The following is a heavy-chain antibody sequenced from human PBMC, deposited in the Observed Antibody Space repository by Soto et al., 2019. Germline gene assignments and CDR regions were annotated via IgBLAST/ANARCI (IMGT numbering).Heavy chain of an antibody. D-gene: IGHD3-3*01. V-gene: IGHV3-33*01. J-gene: IGHJ5*02. CDR3: ARDNYDFWSGYSHNWFDP. Sequence: GGSLRLSCAASGFTFSSYGMHWVRQAPGKGLEWVAVIWYDGSNKYYADSVKGRFTISRDNSKNTLYLQMNSLRAEDTAVYYCARDNYDFWSGYSHNWFDPWGQGTLVTVSS. CDR2: IWYDGSNK. CDR1: GFTFSSYG.